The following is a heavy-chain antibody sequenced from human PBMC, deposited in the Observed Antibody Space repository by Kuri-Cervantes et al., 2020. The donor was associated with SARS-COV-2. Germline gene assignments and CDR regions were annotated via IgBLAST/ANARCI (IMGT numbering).Heavy chain of an antibody. J-gene: IGHJ5*02. V-gene: IGHV4-39*07. CDR3: ARVVTNPLDYDSSGSTFDP. CDR2: IYHSGST. D-gene: IGHD3-22*01. CDR1: GGSISSSSYY. Sequence: SETLSLTCTVSGGSISSSSYYWGWIRQPPGKGLEWIGSIYHSGSTYYNPSLKSRVTISVDTSKNQFSLKLSSVTAADTVVYYCARVVTNPLDYDSSGSTFDPWGQGTLVTVSS.